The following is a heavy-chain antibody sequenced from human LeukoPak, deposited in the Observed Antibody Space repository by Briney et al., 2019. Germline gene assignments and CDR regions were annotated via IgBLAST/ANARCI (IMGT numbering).Heavy chain of an antibody. Sequence: MPSETLSLTCTVSGGSISSYYWSWIRQPPGKGLEWIGYIYYSGSTNYNPSLKSRVTISVDTSKNQFSLKLSSVTAADTAVYYCARSSVAGTANFDYWGQGTLVTVSS. CDR2: IYYSGST. CDR1: GGSISSYY. V-gene: IGHV4-59*08. CDR3: ARSSVAGTANFDY. D-gene: IGHD6-19*01. J-gene: IGHJ4*02.